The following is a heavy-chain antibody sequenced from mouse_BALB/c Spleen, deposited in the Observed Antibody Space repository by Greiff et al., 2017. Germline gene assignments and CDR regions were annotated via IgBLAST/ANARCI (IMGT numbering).Heavy chain of an antibody. CDR3: ARGGWLRHAMDY. CDR2: ISYSGST. J-gene: IGHJ4*01. CDR1: GYSITSDYA. V-gene: IGHV3-2*02. Sequence: VQLQQSGPGLVKPSQSLSLTCTVTGYSITSDYAWNWIRQFPGNKLEWMGYISYSGSTSYNPSLKSRISITRDTSKNQFFLQLNSVTTEDTATYYCARGGWLRHAMDYWGQGTSVTVSS. D-gene: IGHD2-2*01.